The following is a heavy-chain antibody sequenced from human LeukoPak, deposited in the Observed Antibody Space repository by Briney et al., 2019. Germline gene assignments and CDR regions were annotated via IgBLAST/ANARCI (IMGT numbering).Heavy chain of an antibody. CDR1: GFTFSSYW. V-gene: IGHV3-7*01. Sequence: GGSLRLSCAASGFTFSSYWMSWVRQAPGKGLEWVANIKQDGSEKYYVDSVKGRFTISRDNAKNSLYLQMNSLRAEDTAVYYCARERPYYYDSSGYWATYYFDYWGQGTLVTVSS. CDR2: IKQDGSEK. J-gene: IGHJ4*02. D-gene: IGHD3-22*01. CDR3: ARERPYYYDSSGYWATYYFDY.